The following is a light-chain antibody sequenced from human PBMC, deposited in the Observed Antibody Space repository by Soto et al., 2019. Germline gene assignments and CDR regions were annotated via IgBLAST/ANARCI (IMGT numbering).Light chain of an antibody. CDR3: QQYGSSIT. CDR2: GAS. J-gene: IGKJ5*01. CDR1: QSVSSSY. V-gene: IGKV3-20*01. Sequence: EIVMPPSAATISVAPVERATISCRASQSVSSSYLAWYQQKPGQAPRLLIYGASSRATGIPDRFSGSGSGTDFTLTISRLEPEDFAVYSCQQYGSSITFGPGTRLEIK.